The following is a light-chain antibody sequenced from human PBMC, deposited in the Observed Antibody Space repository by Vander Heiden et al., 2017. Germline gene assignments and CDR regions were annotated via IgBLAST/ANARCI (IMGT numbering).Light chain of an antibody. J-gene: IGLJ3*02. CDR1: SGSIASNY. V-gene: IGLV6-57*01. CDR2: EDN. CDR3: QSYDSSNWV. Sequence: NFMLTQPHPVSESPGKQVTISCTRSSGSIASNYVQWYQQRPGSSPTTVIYEDNQRPSGVPDRFSGSIDSSSNSASLTISGLKTEDEADYYCQSYDSSNWVFGGGTKLTVL.